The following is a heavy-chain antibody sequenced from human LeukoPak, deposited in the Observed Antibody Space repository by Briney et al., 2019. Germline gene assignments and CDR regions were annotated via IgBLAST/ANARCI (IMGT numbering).Heavy chain of an antibody. CDR3: ARDYGSESYYYDY. V-gene: IGHV3-23*01. D-gene: IGHD3-10*01. J-gene: IGHJ4*02. CDR2: ISGSGDNT. Sequence: GGSLRLSCAASGLSFSSYWMSWVRQAPGKGLEWVSTISGSGDNTYYADSVEGRFTISRDNSKNTLYLQMNSLRAEDTAVYSCARDYGSESYYYDYWGQGTLVTVSS. CDR1: GLSFSSYW.